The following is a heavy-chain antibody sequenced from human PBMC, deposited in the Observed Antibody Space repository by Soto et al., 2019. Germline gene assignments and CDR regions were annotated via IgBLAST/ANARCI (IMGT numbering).Heavy chain of an antibody. V-gene: IGHV3-74*01. J-gene: IGHJ4*02. CDR2: IDSYGSRT. CDR1: GFTFSRYW. Sequence: EVQLVESGGGLVQPGGSLRLSCAASGFTFSRYWMHWVRQDPGKGLVWVSRIDSYGSRTSQVDSVEGRFTISRDNAKNRLYLQMNSLRAEDTAVYYCARGWVEGLSRQPPTDYWGQGTLVTVSS. CDR3: ARGWVEGLSRQPPTDY. D-gene: IGHD3-3*01.